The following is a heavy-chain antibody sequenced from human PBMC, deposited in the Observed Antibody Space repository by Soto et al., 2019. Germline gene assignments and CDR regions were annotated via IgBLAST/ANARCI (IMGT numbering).Heavy chain of an antibody. V-gene: IGHV3-30*18. J-gene: IGHJ6*01. D-gene: IGHD3-3*01. Sequence: PGGSLRLSCAASGFTFSSYGMHWVRQAPGKGLEWVAVISYDGSNKYYADSVKGRFTISRDNSKNTLYLQMNSLRAEDTAVYYCAKDRRVFWSGYRAYGMDVWGQGTTVPVSP. CDR1: GFTFSSYG. CDR2: ISYDGSNK. CDR3: AKDRRVFWSGYRAYGMDV.